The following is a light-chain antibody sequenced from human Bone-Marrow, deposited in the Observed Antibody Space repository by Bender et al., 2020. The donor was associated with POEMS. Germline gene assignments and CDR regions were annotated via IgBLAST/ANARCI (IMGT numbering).Light chain of an antibody. J-gene: IGLJ2*01. CDR1: KLGEEY. CDR3: QSWGSNTAV. V-gene: IGLV3-1*01. CDR2: QDT. Sequence: YELTRPPSVSVSPGQTATITCSGEKLGEEYACWYQQKPGQSPVVVIYQDTKRPSGIPERFSGSTSGNTASLTISGTQTMDEADYYCQSWGSNTAVFGGGTKLTVL.